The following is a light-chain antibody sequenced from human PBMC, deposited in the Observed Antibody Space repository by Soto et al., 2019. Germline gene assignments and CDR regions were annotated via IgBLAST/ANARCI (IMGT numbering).Light chain of an antibody. CDR3: SSYTTSSPYV. CDR2: EVS. V-gene: IGLV2-14*01. J-gene: IGLJ1*01. CDR1: SSDVGGYNY. Sequence: QSALTQPPSASGSPGQSLTISCTGTSSDVGGYNYVSWYQHHPGKAPKLVIYEVSHRPSGISDRFSGSKSGNTASLTISGLQVEDEADYYCSSYTTSSPYVFGAGTKLTVL.